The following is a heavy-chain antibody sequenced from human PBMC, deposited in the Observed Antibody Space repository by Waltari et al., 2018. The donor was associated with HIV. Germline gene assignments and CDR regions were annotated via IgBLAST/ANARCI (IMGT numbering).Heavy chain of an antibody. CDR3: AREGSGSFWNY. D-gene: IGHD1-26*01. Sequence: EVQLVESGGGLAQPGESLTLKCAISGFTLSNFWMTWVRQAPGKGPEWVANINQDGHTSYEVASVKGRFTISRDNAKKSLYLHMNSLRIEDTGTYFCAREGSGSFWNYWGQGTRVTVS. V-gene: IGHV3-7*01. J-gene: IGHJ4*02. CDR2: INQDGHTS. CDR1: GFTLSNFW.